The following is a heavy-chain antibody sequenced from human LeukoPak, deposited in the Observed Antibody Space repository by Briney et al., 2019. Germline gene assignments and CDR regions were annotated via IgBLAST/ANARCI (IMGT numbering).Heavy chain of an antibody. V-gene: IGHV3-30-3*01. J-gene: IGHJ4*02. CDR2: ISYDGSNK. CDR1: GFTFSSYA. Sequence: GGSLRLSCAASGFTFSSYAMSWVRQAPGKGLEWVAVISYDGSNKYYADSVKGRFTISRDNSKNTLYLQMNSLRAEDTAVYYCAGVAVAGTGYFDYWGQGTLVTVSS. D-gene: IGHD6-19*01. CDR3: AGVAVAGTGYFDY.